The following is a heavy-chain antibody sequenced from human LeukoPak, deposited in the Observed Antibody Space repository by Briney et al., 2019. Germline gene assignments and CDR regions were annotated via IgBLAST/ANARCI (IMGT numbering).Heavy chain of an antibody. V-gene: IGHV1-8*01. CDR3: ARVSLGYCSGGSCYSDWFDP. Sequence: GASVKVSCKASGYTFTSYDINWVRQATGQGLEWMGWMNPNSGNTGYAQKFQGRATMTRNTSISTAYMELSSLRSEDTAVYYCARVSLGYCSGGSCYSDWFDPWGQGTQVTVSS. CDR2: MNPNSGNT. J-gene: IGHJ5*02. CDR1: GYTFTSYD. D-gene: IGHD2-15*01.